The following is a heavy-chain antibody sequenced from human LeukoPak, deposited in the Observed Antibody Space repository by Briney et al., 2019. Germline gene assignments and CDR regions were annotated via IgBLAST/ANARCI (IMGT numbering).Heavy chain of an antibody. J-gene: IGHJ4*02. CDR1: GFTVSSNY. V-gene: IGHV3-23*01. D-gene: IGHD4-17*01. CDR2: TSGSGGRT. Sequence: GGSLRLSCAASGFTVSSNYVSWVRQAPGKGLEWVSGTSGSGGRTYYADSVKGRFAISRENSKNTLYLQMNSLRAEDTAVYYCAKVRLYGDYPEIDYWGQGTLVAVSS. CDR3: AKVRLYGDYPEIDY.